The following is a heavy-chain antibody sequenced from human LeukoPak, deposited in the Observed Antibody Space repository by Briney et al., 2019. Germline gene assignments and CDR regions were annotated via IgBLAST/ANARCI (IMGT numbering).Heavy chain of an antibody. Sequence: PSETLSLTCTVSGGSISSYYWSWIRQPPGKGLEWIGYIYYSGSTNYNPSLKSRVTISVVTFKNQFSLKLTSVTAADTAIYYCARAGPRAGAIDYWGQGTLVTVSS. CDR1: GGSISSYY. D-gene: IGHD1-26*01. V-gene: IGHV4-59*01. CDR3: ARAGPRAGAIDY. CDR2: IYYSGST. J-gene: IGHJ4*02.